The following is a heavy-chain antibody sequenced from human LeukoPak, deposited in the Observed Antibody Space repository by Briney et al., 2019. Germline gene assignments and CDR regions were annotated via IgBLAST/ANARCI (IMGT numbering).Heavy chain of an antibody. Sequence: ASVKVSCKASGHTFTGYYMHWVRQAPGQGLEWMEWINPNSGGTNYAQKFQGRVTMTRDTSISTAYMELSRLRSDDTAVYYCASGYDSSGYYGYWGQGTLVTVSS. CDR1: GHTFTGYY. D-gene: IGHD3-22*01. J-gene: IGHJ4*02. CDR2: INPNSGGT. CDR3: ASGYDSSGYYGY. V-gene: IGHV1-2*02.